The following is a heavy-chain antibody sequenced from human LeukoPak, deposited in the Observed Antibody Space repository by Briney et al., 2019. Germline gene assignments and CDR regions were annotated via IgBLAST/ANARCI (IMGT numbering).Heavy chain of an antibody. V-gene: IGHV3-21*01. D-gene: IGHD2-2*01. CDR2: ISSSSSYI. CDR1: GFTFSSYS. Sequence: KPGGSLRLSCAASGFTFSSYSMNWVRQAPGKGLEWVSSISSSSSYIYHADSVKGRFTISRDNAKNSLYLQMNSLRAEDTAVYYCARFYQLLLFDYWGQGTLVTVSS. J-gene: IGHJ4*02. CDR3: ARFYQLLLFDY.